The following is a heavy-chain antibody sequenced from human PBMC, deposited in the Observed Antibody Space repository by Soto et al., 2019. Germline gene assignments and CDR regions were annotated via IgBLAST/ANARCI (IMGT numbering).Heavy chain of an antibody. CDR2: IYYSGST. CDR3: ARQTRSTSCYECLAAAGVIDY. V-gene: IGHV4-59*08. D-gene: IGHD2-2*01. J-gene: IGHJ4*02. Sequence: TSETLSLTCTVSGGSISSYYWSWIRQPPGKGLEWIGYIYYSGSTNYNPSLKSRVTISVDTSKNQFSLKLSSVTAADTAVYYCARQTRSTSCYECLAAAGVIDYWGQGTLVTVSS. CDR1: GGSISSYY.